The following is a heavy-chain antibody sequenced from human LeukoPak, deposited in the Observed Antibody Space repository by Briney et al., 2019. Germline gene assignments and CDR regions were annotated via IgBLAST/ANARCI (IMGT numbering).Heavy chain of an antibody. CDR1: GGSISSYY. CDR2: IYYSGST. Sequence: PSQTLSLTCTVSGGSISSYYWSWIRQPPGKGLEWIGYIYYSGSTNYNPSLKSRVTISVDTSKNQFSLKLSSVTAADTAVYYCARTGPDAFDIWGQGTMVTVSS. J-gene: IGHJ3*02. V-gene: IGHV4-59*08. D-gene: IGHD2-8*02. CDR3: ARTGPDAFDI.